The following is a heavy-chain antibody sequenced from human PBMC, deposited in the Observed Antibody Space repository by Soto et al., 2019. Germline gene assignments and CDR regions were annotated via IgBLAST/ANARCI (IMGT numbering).Heavy chain of an antibody. J-gene: IGHJ4*02. V-gene: IGHV1-18*01. D-gene: IGHD4-17*01. CDR1: GYTFTSYG. CDR2: NSAYNGNT. Sequence: ASVKVSCKASGYTFTSYGISWVRQAPGQGLEWMGWNSAYNGNTNYAQKLQGRVTMTTDTSTSTAYMELRSLRSDDTAVYYCARATDPYGDLNYWGQGTLVTVSS. CDR3: ARATDPYGDLNY.